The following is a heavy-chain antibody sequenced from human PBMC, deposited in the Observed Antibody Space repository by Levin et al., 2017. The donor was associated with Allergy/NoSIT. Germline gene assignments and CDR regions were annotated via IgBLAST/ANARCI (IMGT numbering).Heavy chain of an antibody. J-gene: IGHJ4*02. CDR3: AREERYYGSGSYYSVDY. CDR1: GFTFSDYY. D-gene: IGHD3-10*01. CDR2: ISSSSSYT. V-gene: IGHV3-11*05. Sequence: GESLKISCAASGFTFSDYYMSWIRQAPGKGLEWVSYISSSSSYTNYADSVKGRFTISRDNAKNSLYLQMNSLRAEDTAVYYCAREERYYGSGSYYSVDYWGQGTLVTVSS.